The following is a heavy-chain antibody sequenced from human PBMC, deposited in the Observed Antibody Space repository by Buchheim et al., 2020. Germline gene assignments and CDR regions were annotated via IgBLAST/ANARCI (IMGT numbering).Heavy chain of an antibody. J-gene: IGHJ4*02. CDR2: ISGSGGST. V-gene: IGHV3-23*01. CDR1: GFTFISYA. D-gene: IGHD6-6*01. CDR3: AKDRSFFYSSSSGVWDY. Sequence: EVQLLESGGGLVQPGGSLRLPCAASGFTFISYAMSWVRQAPGKGLEWVSAISGSGGSTYYADSVKGRFTISSANSKNTLYLQMNSLRAEDTAVYYCAKDRSFFYSSSSGVWDYWGQGTL.